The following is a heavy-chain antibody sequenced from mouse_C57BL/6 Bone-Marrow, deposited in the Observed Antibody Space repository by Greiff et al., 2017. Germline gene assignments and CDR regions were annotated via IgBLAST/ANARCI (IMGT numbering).Heavy chain of an antibody. CDR3: ARGYYYGSSYGDYAMDY. CDR2: ISDGGSYT. Sequence: EVQGVESGGGLVKPGGSLKLSCAASGFTFSSYAMSWVRQTPEKRLEWVATISDGGSYTYYPDNVKGRFTISRDNAKNNLYLQMSHLQSEDTAMYYCARGYYYGSSYGDYAMDYWGQGTSVTVSS. V-gene: IGHV5-4*01. J-gene: IGHJ4*01. CDR1: GFTFSSYA. D-gene: IGHD1-1*01.